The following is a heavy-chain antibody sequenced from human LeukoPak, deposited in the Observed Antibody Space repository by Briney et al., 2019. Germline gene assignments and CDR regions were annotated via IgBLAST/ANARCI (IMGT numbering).Heavy chain of an antibody. CDR3: ARDGESGSYYRYFDY. Sequence: GGSLRLSCAASGFTFSSYSMNWVRQAPGKGLEWVSSISSSSSYIYYADSVKGRFTISRDNAKNSLYLQMNSLRAEDTAVYYCARDGESGSYYRYFDYWGQGTLVTVSS. J-gene: IGHJ4*02. CDR1: GFTFSSYS. CDR2: ISSSSSYI. V-gene: IGHV3-21*01. D-gene: IGHD1-26*01.